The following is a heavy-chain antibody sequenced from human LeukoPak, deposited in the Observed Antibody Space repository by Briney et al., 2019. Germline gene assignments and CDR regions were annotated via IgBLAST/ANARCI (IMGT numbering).Heavy chain of an antibody. V-gene: IGHV3-74*01. CDR3: ARVTVSSSEVIFDY. CDR2: INSDGSTI. D-gene: IGHD2-21*01. Sequence: TGGSLRLSCAASGFTFSIYWMHWVRQAPGKGLVWVSRINSDGSTITYADSVKGRFTISRDNAKNTLYLQMDSLRAEDTAVYYCARVTVSSSEVIFDYWGQGSLVTVSS. CDR1: GFTFSIYW. J-gene: IGHJ4*02.